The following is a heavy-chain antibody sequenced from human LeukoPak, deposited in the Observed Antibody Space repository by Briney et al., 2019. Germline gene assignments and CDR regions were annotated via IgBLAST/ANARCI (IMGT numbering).Heavy chain of an antibody. D-gene: IGHD3-10*01. J-gene: IGHJ4*02. CDR2: INWKTGAT. CDR3: ARETSARGVSTH. Sequence: GGSLRLSCAASGFSFDDYGMSWVRQAPGKGLEWLSGINWKTGATGYSDSVKGRFTISKDNTKNSLYLQMNSLRAEDTAFYYCARETSARGVSTHWGQGALVTVSS. CDR1: GFSFDDYG. V-gene: IGHV3-20*04.